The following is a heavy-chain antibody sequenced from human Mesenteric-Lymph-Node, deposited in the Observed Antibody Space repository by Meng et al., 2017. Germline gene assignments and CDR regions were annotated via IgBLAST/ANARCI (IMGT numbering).Heavy chain of an antibody. Sequence: QVRLKHSAAGLLKPPHTLPLTCTVSGGSISSCAYYWSWILQPPGKGLEWIGYIYYSGSTHYNPSLKSRVTISVDTSKNQFSLKVSSVTAADTAVYYCARQATGYCSGGSCYSGSIFDYWGQGTLVTVSS. J-gene: IGHJ4*02. V-gene: IGHV4-30-4*01. D-gene: IGHD2-15*01. CDR3: ARQATGYCSGGSCYSGSIFDY. CDR1: GGSISSCAYY. CDR2: IYYSGST.